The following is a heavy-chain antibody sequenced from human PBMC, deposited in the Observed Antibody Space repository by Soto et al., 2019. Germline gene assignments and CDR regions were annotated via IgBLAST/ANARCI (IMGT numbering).Heavy chain of an antibody. CDR2: IYYSGST. V-gene: IGHV4-59*01. CDR3: ARGSNWFDP. Sequence: SETLSLTCTVSGGSISGYYWSRIRQPPGKGLECIGYIYYSGSTNYNPSLKSRVTISVDTSKNQFSLKLNSVTAADTAMYYCARGSNWFDPWGQGTLVTVSS. CDR1: GGSISGYY. J-gene: IGHJ5*02.